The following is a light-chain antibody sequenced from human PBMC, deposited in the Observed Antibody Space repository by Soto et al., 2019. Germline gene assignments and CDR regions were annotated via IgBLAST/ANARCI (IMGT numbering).Light chain of an antibody. CDR1: PSVTNF. Sequence: EIVLTQSPATLSLSPGERATLSCRASPSVTNFLAWYQQKPGQAPRLLIYGAFNRATGIPARFSGSGSGTDFTLTSSSREPEDFAVYYCQHYGTSALITGGQGTRLEIK. V-gene: IGKV3-20*01. J-gene: IGKJ5*01. CDR3: QHYGTSALIT. CDR2: GAF.